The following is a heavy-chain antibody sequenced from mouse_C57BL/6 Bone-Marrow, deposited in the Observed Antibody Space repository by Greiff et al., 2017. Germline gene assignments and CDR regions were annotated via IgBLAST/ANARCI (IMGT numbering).Heavy chain of an antibody. CDR2: ISSGGSYT. J-gene: IGHJ1*03. Sequence: EVKLVESGGDLVKPGGSLKLSCAASGFTFSSYGMSWVRQTPDKRLEWVATISSGGSYTYYTDSVKGRFTISRDNAKNTLYLQMSSLKSEDTAMYYCARLYWYFDVWGTGTTVTVSS. CDR3: ARLYWYFDV. V-gene: IGHV5-6*01. CDR1: GFTFSSYG.